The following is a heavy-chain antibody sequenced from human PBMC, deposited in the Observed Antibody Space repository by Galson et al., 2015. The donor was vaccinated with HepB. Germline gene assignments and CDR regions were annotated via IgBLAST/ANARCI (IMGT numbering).Heavy chain of an antibody. V-gene: IGHV1-69*02. CDR1: GGTFSSYT. D-gene: IGHD5-12*01. J-gene: IGHJ6*02. CDR2: IIPILGIA. CDR3: ARFVYSGYDYLSEDYYYGMDV. Sequence: SVKVSCKASGGTFSSYTISWVRQAPGQGLEWMGRIIPILGIANYAQKFQGRVTITADKSTSTAYMELSSLRSEDTAVYYCARFVYSGYDYLSEDYYYGMDVWGQGTTVTVSS.